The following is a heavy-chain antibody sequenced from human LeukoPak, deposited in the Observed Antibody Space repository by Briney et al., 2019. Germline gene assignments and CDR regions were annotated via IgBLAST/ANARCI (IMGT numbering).Heavy chain of an antibody. CDR1: GFTFSSYA. V-gene: IGHV3-23*01. Sequence: PGGSLRLSCAASGFTFSSYAMSWVRQAPGKGLEWVSAISGSGGSTYYADSVKGRFTISRDNSKNTLYLQMNSLRAEDTAAYYCAKVPDYYGSGSYDYWGQGTLVTVSS. CDR3: AKVPDYYGSGSYDY. J-gene: IGHJ4*02. D-gene: IGHD3-10*01. CDR2: ISGSGGST.